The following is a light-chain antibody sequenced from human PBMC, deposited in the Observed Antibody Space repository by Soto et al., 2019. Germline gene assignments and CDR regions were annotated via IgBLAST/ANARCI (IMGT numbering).Light chain of an antibody. CDR2: RVS. Sequence: DVVLTQSPLALPVTLGQPASISCRSSQSLVYSDGNTYLNWFHQRPGQSPRRLIYRVSNRDSGVPDRFSGSGSGTDFTLTISRAEADDVGIYYCMQGTHWPPITFGPGTKVNIK. CDR1: QSLVYSDGNTY. J-gene: IGKJ3*01. CDR3: MQGTHWPPIT. V-gene: IGKV2-30*01.